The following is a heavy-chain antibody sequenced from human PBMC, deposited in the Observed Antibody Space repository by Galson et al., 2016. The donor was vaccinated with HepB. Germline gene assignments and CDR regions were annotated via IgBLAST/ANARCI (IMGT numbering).Heavy chain of an antibody. D-gene: IGHD7-27*01. CDR1: GFSLSNVRMG. J-gene: IGHJ6*02. CDR3: ARGESRWGIYYYFGLDV. CDR2: IFSNDEK. V-gene: IGHV2-26*01. Sequence: PALVKPTQTLTLTCTVSGFSLSNVRMGVSWIRQPPGKALEWLAHIFSNDEKSYSPSLKSRLTISKDTSKSQVVLNMTNMDPVDTATYYCARGESRWGIYYYFGLDVWGQGTTVTVSS.